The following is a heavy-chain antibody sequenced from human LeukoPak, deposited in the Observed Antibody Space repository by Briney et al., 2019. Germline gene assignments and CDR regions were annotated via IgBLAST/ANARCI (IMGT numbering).Heavy chain of an antibody. CDR3: ARVVVPAAPLPGMDV. CDR1: GYTFTGYY. Sequence: ASVKVSCKASGYTFTGYYMHWVRQAPGQGLEWMGWINPNSGGTNYAQKFQGWVTMTRDTSISTAYVELSRLRSDDTAVYYCARVVVPAAPLPGMDVWGQGTTVTVSS. CDR2: INPNSGGT. D-gene: IGHD2-2*01. J-gene: IGHJ6*02. V-gene: IGHV1-2*04.